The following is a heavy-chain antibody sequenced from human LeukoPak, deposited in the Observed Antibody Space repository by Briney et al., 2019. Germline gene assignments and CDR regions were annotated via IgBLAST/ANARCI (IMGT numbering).Heavy chain of an antibody. CDR2: IYSSGST. CDR3: ARLRPSGMGGGFDY. J-gene: IGHJ4*02. D-gene: IGHD3-10*01. V-gene: IGHV4-59*11. Sequence: SETLSLTRTVSGGSISNHYWSWIRQPPGKGLERIAYIYSSGSTNYNPSLKSRVTISVDSSKNQFSLKLSSVAAADTAVYYCARLRPSGMGGGFDYWGQGTLVTVSS. CDR1: GGSISNHY.